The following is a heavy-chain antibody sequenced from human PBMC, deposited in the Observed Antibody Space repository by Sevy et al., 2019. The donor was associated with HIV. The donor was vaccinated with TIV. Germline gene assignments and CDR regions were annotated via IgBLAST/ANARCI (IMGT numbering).Heavy chain of an antibody. V-gene: IGHV2-5*02. CDR2: IYWDDDK. J-gene: IGHJ4*02. Sequence: SGPTLVKPTQTLTLTCTFSGFSLNTTEMGVGWIRQPPGKTLEWLALIYWDDDKRYNPSLKSRLSITKDTSKKQVVLTLANMDSVDTATYYCAHRLYRGAYDFDFWGQGILVTVSS. CDR1: GFSLNTTEMG. CDR3: AHRLYRGAYDFDF. D-gene: IGHD1-26*01.